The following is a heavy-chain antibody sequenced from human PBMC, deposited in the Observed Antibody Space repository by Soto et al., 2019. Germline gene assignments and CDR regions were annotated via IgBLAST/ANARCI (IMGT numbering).Heavy chain of an antibody. CDR2: IMGSGATT. J-gene: IGHJ4*02. D-gene: IGHD3-9*01. V-gene: IGHV3-23*01. Sequence: GGSLRLSCVASEFTFSDSAIECVRQAPGKGLQWVSSIMGSGATTYYADSMKGRINISRDNSKSTLSLQMKSLRAEDTAVYDCVRVFDTYYFDSWGQGTLVTVSS. CDR3: VRVFDTYYFDS. CDR1: EFTFSDSA.